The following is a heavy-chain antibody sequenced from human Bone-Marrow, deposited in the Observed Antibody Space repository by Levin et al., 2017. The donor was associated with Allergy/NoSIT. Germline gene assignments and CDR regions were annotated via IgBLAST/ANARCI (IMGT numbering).Heavy chain of an antibody. CDR2: SNRS. Sequence: SETLSLTCTVYGDSFSGYYWSWVRQSPGKGLEWIGDSNRSPKSRVTISVDTSKNEFSLKVTSVTAADSGVYYCARGKGRWLQNKYYFDSWGQGTPVIVSS. D-gene: IGHD5-24*01. CDR1: GDSFSGYY. V-gene: IGHV4-34*01. CDR3: ARGKGRWLQNKYYFDS. J-gene: IGHJ4*02.